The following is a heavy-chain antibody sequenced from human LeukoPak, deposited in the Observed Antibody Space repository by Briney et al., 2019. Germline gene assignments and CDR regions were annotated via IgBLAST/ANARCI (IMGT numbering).Heavy chain of an antibody. V-gene: IGHV1-69*05. J-gene: IGHJ6*03. CDR2: IIPIFGTA. Sequence: ASVKVSCKASGYPFSDYHINWVRQAPGQGLEWMGGIIPIFGTANYAQKFQGRVTITTDESTSTAYMELSSLRSEDTAVYYCARALNVEYYYYYMDVWGKGTTVTVSS. CDR3: ARALNVEYYYYYMDV. D-gene: IGHD5-24*01. CDR1: GYPFSDYH.